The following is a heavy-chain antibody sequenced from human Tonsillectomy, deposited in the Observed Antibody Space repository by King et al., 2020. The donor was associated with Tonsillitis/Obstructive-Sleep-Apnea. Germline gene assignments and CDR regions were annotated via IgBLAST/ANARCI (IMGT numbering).Heavy chain of an antibody. V-gene: IGHV3-66*01. D-gene: IGHD1-14*01. CDR3: ATSNIIYDY. Sequence: VQLVESGGGLVQPGGSLRLSCAASGFNVSTNYMTWVRQAPGKGREWSSVIYRGGNTYYADSVMGRFTIYRDNSKNTLYLQMDSLRAEDTAIYYCATSNIIYDYWGQGTLVTVSS. CDR2: IYRGGNT. CDR1: GFNVSTNY. J-gene: IGHJ4*02.